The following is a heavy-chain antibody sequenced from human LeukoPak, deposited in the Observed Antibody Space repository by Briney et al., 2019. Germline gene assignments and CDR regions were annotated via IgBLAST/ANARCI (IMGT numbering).Heavy chain of an antibody. J-gene: IGHJ3*02. CDR1: GYTFTSYG. CDR2: ISTYNGNT. V-gene: IGHV1-18*01. Sequence: ASVKVSCKASGYTFTSYGIIWVRQAPGQGLEWMGWISTYNGNTNYAQKLQGRVTMTTDTSTSTAYMELRSLRSDDTAAYYCARGITVAGDHDAFDIWGQGTMVTVSS. CDR3: ARGITVAGDHDAFDI. D-gene: IGHD6-19*01.